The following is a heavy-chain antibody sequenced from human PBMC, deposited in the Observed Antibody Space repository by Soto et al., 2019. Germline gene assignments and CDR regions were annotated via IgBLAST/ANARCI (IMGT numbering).Heavy chain of an antibody. CDR1: GGSFSDYY. J-gene: IGHJ4*02. CDR3: ARGLDQYKIGRD. D-gene: IGHD1-1*01. V-gene: IGHV4-34*01. Sequence: SETLSLTCAVYGGSFSDYYCTWIRQPPGKGLEWIGEIHPSGSTDYNPSLWSRVSLSLDTSKSQCALKLSSVTAADTAVYYCARGLDQYKIGRDWGQETLVTVSS. CDR2: IHPSGST.